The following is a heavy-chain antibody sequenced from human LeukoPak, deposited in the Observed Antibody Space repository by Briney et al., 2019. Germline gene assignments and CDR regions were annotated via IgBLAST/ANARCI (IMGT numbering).Heavy chain of an antibody. CDR1: GYTLTGYY. D-gene: IGHD6-13*01. CDR3: ARGTRSSWYKYFFDY. J-gene: IGHJ4*02. CDR2: LNPDSGGT. Sequence: ASVKVSCEASGYTLTGYYMHCVRQAPGQGLEWMGWLNPDSGGTKYAQKFQGRVTMTRDTSISTAYMELSRLRSDDTAVYYCARGTRSSWYKYFFDYWGQGTPVTVSS. V-gene: IGHV1-2*02.